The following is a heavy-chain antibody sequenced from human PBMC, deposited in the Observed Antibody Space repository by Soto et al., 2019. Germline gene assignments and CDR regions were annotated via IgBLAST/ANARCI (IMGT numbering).Heavy chain of an antibody. V-gene: IGHV4-30-4*01. CDR3: GRKVDY. CDR1: GGSIRIGDSY. J-gene: IGHJ4*02. Sequence: QVQLQESGPGLVKPSQTLSLTCTVSGGSIRIGDSYWSWIRQPPGKGLEWIGNIYYSGTTYYKASLRGRITISLAPSKNQLSLKLTSVTAADPAIYYCGRKVDYWGQGTLVTVSS. CDR2: IYYSGTT.